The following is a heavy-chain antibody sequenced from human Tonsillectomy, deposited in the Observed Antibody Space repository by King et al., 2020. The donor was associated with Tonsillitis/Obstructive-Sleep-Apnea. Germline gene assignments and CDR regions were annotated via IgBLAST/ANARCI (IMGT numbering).Heavy chain of an antibody. J-gene: IGHJ4*02. CDR3: ARGSVYSSSWYDY. CDR2: ISSSSTST. CDR1: EFTLSDYC. D-gene: IGHD6-13*01. V-gene: IGHV3-11*06. Sequence: VQLVESGGGLVKPGGSLRLSCAASEFTLSDYCMSWIRQAPGKGLEWLSFISSSSTSTNYADSVKGRFTISRDNAKNSLYLQMNSLRAEDTAVYYCARGSVYSSSWYDYWGQGTLFTVSS.